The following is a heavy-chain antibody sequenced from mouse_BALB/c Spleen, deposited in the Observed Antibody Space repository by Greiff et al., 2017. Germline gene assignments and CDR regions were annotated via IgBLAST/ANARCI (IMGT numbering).Heavy chain of an antibody. J-gene: IGHJ3*01. CDR1: GYTFSSYW. CDR2: ILPGSGST. Sequence: QVQLQQSGAELMKPGASVKISCKATGYTFSSYWIEWVKQRPGHGLEWIGEILPGSGSTNYNEKFKGKATFTADTSSNTAYMQLSSLTSEDSAVYYCAKGGYGYDVAWFAYWGQGTLVTVSA. D-gene: IGHD2-2*01. V-gene: IGHV1-9*01. CDR3: AKGGYGYDVAWFAY.